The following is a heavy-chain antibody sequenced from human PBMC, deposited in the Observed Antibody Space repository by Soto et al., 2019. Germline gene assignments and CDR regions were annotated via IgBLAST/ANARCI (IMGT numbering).Heavy chain of an antibody. D-gene: IGHD1-26*01. J-gene: IGHJ6*02. CDR2: IIPIFRTI. V-gene: IGHV1-69*01. CDR3: ASGSSGGGYFYDGMDV. Sequence: QAQLVQSGAEVKKPGSSVKVSCKASGGTFSNFAITWVRQAPGQGLEWMGGIIPIFRTINYAQKFQGRVTFTSDESTTTAHMELSSLRSEDTDVYFCASGSSGGGYFYDGMDVWGQGTKVIVSS. CDR1: GGTFSNFA.